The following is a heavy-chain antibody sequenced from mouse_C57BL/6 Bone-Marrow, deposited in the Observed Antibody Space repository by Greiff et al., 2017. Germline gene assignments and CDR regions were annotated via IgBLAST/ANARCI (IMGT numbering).Heavy chain of an antibody. V-gene: IGHV1-72*01. CDR3: AREHITTVVAEGFAY. J-gene: IGHJ3*01. Sequence: VQLQQPGAELVKPGASVKLSCKASGYTFTSYWMHWVKQRPGRGLEWIGRIDPNSGGTKYNEKFKSKATLTVDKPSSTAYMQLSSLTSEDSAVYYWAREHITTVVAEGFAYWGQGTLVTVSA. CDR2: IDPNSGGT. CDR1: GYTFTSYW. D-gene: IGHD1-1*01.